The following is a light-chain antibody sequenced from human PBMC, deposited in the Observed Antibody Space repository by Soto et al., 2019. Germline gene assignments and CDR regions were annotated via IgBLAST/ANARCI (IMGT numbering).Light chain of an antibody. J-gene: IGLJ1*01. CDR3: GSWDSSLSAYV. Sequence: QSVLTQPPSVSAAPGQKVTISCSGSSSNIGGNSVSWYQQLPGTAPKLLIYDDNKRPSGIPDRFSGSKSGTSATLGITGFQTGDEADYYCGSWDSSLSAYVFGNGPKVTV. CDR2: DDN. CDR1: SSNIGGNS. V-gene: IGLV1-51*01.